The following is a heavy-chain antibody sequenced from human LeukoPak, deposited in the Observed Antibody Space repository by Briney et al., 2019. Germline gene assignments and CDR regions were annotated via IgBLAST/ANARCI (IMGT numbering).Heavy chain of an antibody. CDR1: GGSISSYY. Sequence: PETLSLTCTVSGGSISSYYWHWLRQPPGKGLEGIGYIYYSGSSNYNPSLKSRITISVDTFNNQFSLNLSSVTAADTAVYYCASSYYTSGYFEYWGQGTPVTVSS. CDR3: ASSYYTSGYFEY. CDR2: IYYSGSS. V-gene: IGHV4-59*01. J-gene: IGHJ4*02. D-gene: IGHD3-3*01.